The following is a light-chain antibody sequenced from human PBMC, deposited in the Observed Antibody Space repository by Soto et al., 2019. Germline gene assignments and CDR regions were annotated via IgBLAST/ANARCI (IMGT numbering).Light chain of an antibody. Sequence: IQMTQSPSTLSASVGDRVTITWRASQNTGNWLAWYQQKPGRAPKRLIYRASTLQIGVPSRFSGSGSGTEFTLTLSSVQADDFGTYFCQQDNPWGFGQGTEVEVK. CDR2: RAS. V-gene: IGKV1-5*03. CDR1: QNTGNW. J-gene: IGKJ1*01. CDR3: QQDNPWG.